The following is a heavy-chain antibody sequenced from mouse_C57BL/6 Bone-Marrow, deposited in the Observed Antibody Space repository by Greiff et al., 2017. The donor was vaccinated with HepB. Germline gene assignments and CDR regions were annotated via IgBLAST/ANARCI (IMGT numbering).Heavy chain of an antibody. V-gene: IGHV1-69*01. D-gene: IGHD2-1*01. CDR3: ARSPIYSFFDY. CDR2: IDPSDSYT. CDR1: GYTFTSYW. J-gene: IGHJ2*01. Sequence: QVQLKQSGAELVMPGASVKLSCKASGYTFTSYWMHWVKQRPGQGLEWIGEIDPSDSYTNYNQKFKGKSTLTVDKSSSTAYMQLSSLTSEDSAVYYCARSPIYSFFDYWGQGTTLTVSS.